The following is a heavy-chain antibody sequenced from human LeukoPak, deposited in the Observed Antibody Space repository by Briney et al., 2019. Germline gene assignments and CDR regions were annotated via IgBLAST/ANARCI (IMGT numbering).Heavy chain of an antibody. CDR3: AREKYGDYPALDY. D-gene: IGHD4-17*01. Sequence: SQTLSLTCAISGDRVSSNSVAWNWIRQSPSRGLEWLGRTYYRSKWYNDYAVSVKSRIITNADTSKKQFSLHLKSVTPEDTAVYYCAREKYGDYPALDYWGQGTLVTVSS. CDR1: GDRVSSNSVA. CDR2: TYYRSKWYN. V-gene: IGHV6-1*01. J-gene: IGHJ4*02.